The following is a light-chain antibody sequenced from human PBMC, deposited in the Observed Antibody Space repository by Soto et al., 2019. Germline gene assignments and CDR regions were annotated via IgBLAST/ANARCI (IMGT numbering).Light chain of an antibody. Sequence: ESVLTQSPGTLSLSPGERATLSCRASQSVSSSYLAWYQQKPGQAPRPLIYGASSRAIGIPDRFSGSGSGTDFTLTISRLEPEDFAVYYCQQYGSSPWTSGPRSKVDIK. CDR1: QSVSSSY. V-gene: IGKV3-20*01. CDR2: GAS. CDR3: QQYGSSPWT. J-gene: IGKJ1*01.